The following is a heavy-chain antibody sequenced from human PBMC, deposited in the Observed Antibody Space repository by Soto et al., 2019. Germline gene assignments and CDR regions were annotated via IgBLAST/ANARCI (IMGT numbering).Heavy chain of an antibody. CDR3: ARGSAFIGLDY. J-gene: IGHJ4*02. D-gene: IGHD1-26*01. V-gene: IGHV3-21*01. CDR2: IGTSGSYI. Sequence: NWVRQAPGKGLEWVSSIGTSGSYIYDTDSVKGRFTISRDNTKDSLYLQMNSLRAEDTAIYYCARGSAFIGLDYWGQGTPVTVSS.